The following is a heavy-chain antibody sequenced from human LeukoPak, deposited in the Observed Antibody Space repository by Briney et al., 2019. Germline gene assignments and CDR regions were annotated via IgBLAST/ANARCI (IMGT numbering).Heavy chain of an antibody. D-gene: IGHD3-10*01. Sequence: ASVKVSCKASGYTFTGYYMHWVRQAPGQGLEWMGWINPNSGGTNYAQKFQGWVTMTRDTSISTAYMELSRLRSDDTAVYYCARGGGGYYGSGSLFDYWGQGTLVTVSS. J-gene: IGHJ4*02. CDR1: GYTFTGYY. CDR2: INPNSGGT. V-gene: IGHV1-2*04. CDR3: ARGGGGYYGSGSLFDY.